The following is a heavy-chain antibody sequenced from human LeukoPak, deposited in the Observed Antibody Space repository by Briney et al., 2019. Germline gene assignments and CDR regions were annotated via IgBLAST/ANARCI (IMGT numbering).Heavy chain of an antibody. V-gene: IGHV1-69*04. CDR1: VGTFSSYA. J-gene: IGHJ6*02. CDR3: ARVVYSTGMDV. CDR2: IIPIFGIA. Sequence: SVKVSCKASVGTFSSYAISWVRQAPGQGLEWMGRIIPIFGIANYAQKFQGRVTITADKSTSTAYMELSSLRSEDTAVYYCARVVYSTGMDVWGQGTTVTVSS. D-gene: IGHD6-13*01.